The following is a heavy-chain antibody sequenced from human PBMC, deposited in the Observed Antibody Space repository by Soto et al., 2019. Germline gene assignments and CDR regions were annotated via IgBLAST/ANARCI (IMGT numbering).Heavy chain of an antibody. J-gene: IGHJ4*02. V-gene: IGHV3-23*01. D-gene: IGHD3-10*01. CDR3: AKDQVLLWFGELLRALDY. CDR2: ISGSGGST. Sequence: GGSLRLSCAASGFTFSSYAMSWVRQAPGKGLEWVSAISGSGGSTYYADSVKGRFTISRDNSKNTLYLQMNSLRAEDTAVYYCAKDQVLLWFGELLRALDYWGQGTLVTVYS. CDR1: GFTFSSYA.